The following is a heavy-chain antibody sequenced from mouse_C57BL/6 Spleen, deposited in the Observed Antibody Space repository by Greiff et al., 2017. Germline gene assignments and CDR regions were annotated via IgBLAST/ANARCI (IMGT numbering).Heavy chain of an antibody. D-gene: IGHD1-1*01. CDR3: ARADYYGSSYGWFSY. Sequence: LQESGAELVKPGASVKISCKASGYAFSSYWMNWVKQRPGKGLEWIGQIYPGDGATNYNGKFKGKATLTADKSSSTAYMQLSSLASEDSAVYFCARADYYGSSYGWFSYWGQGTLVTVSA. CDR2: IYPGDGAT. J-gene: IGHJ3*01. CDR1: GYAFSSYW. V-gene: IGHV1-80*01.